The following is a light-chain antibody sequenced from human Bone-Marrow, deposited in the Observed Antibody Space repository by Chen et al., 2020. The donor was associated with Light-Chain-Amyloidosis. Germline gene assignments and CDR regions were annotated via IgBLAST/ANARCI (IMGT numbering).Light chain of an antibody. CDR1: SDVNVVTYK. CDR2: YKSDSDN. V-gene: IGLV5-45*03. CDR3: MIWHTSGVI. J-gene: IGLJ2*01. Sequence: QAVLTQPSSLSSSPVASASLTCTLRSDVNVVTYKIYWYQQKPGSPPQYLLRYKSDSDNEQGSGVPSRFSGSKDASANAGILLISGLQSEDEADYYCMIWHTSGVIFGGGTKLTVL.